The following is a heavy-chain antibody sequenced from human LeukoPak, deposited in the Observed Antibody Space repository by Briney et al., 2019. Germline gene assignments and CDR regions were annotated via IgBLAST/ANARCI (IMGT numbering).Heavy chain of an antibody. CDR3: ARVPSRLWFGELSH. D-gene: IGHD3-10*01. J-gene: IGHJ4*02. V-gene: IGHV3-48*03. CDR2: ISSSGSTI. CDR1: GFTFSSYE. Sequence: GGSLRLSCAASGFTFSSYEMNWVRHAPGKGLEWVSYISSSGSTIYYADSVKGRFTISRDNAKNSLYLQMNSLRAEDTAVYYCARVPSRLWFGELSHWGQGTLVTVSS.